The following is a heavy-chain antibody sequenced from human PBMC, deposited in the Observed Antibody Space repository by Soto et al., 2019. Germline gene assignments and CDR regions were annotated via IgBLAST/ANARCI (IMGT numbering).Heavy chain of an antibody. CDR1: GYTFTSYG. J-gene: IGHJ4*02. CDR2: ISAYNGNT. Sequence: ASVKVSCKASGYTFTSYGISWVRQAPGQGLEWMGWISAYNGNTNYAQKLQGRVTMTTNTSTSTAYKKIRSLRYDDTAVYYCARYSSSWACFDYWGQGTLVTVSS. CDR3: ARYSSSWACFDY. D-gene: IGHD6-13*01. V-gene: IGHV1-18*01.